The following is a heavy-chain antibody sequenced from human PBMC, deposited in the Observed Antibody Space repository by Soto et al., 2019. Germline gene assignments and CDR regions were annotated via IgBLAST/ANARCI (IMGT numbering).Heavy chain of an antibody. Sequence: GGSLRLSCAASGFTFSSYSMNWVRQAPGKGLEWVSSISSSSSYIYYADSVKGRFTISRENAKNSLYLQMNSLRAEDTAVYYCARSDLYYYYMDVWGKGTTVTVSS. CDR3: ARSDLYYYYMDV. J-gene: IGHJ6*03. CDR1: GFTFSSYS. V-gene: IGHV3-21*01. CDR2: ISSSSSYI.